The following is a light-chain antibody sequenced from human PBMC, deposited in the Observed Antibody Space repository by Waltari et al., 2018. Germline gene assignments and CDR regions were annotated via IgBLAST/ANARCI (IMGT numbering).Light chain of an antibody. Sequence: DVVMTQSPLSLPVTLGQPASISCRSSQSLVYSDGNIYLNWFQQRPGQSPRRLIYKVSRRDSGVPDRFSGSGSGTDFTLRISRVEGEDVGLYFCMQGTNWPQSFGQGTKLEIK. J-gene: IGKJ2*03. CDR2: KVS. CDR1: QSLVYSDGNIY. CDR3: MQGTNWPQS. V-gene: IGKV2-30*01.